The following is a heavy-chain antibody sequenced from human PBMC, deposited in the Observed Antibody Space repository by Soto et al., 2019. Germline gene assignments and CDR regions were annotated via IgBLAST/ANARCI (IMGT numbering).Heavy chain of an antibody. CDR1: GFPFSSYA. CDR2: ISGGGSTT. CDR3: ARDQAAGGTISRYFQD. V-gene: IGHV3-23*01. Sequence: PGGSLRLSCEASGFPFSSYAMSWVHQAPGKGLEWVSGISGGGSTTYYADSVKGRFTISRDNSKNTLYLQVNSLRAEDTAVYYCARDQAAGGTISRYFQDWGQGTLVTVSS. J-gene: IGHJ1*01. D-gene: IGHD6-13*01.